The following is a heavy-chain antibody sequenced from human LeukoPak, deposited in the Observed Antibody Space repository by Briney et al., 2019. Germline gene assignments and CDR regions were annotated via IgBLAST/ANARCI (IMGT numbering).Heavy chain of an antibody. CDR2: ISGSGGST. CDR1: GFTFSSYA. V-gene: IGHV3-23*01. J-gene: IGHJ6*02. CDR3: AKDHCSSTSCYPEYYGMDV. D-gene: IGHD2-2*01. Sequence: GGSLRLSCAASGFTFSSYAMSWVRQAPGKGLEWVSAISGSGGSTYYADSVKGRFTISRDNSKNTLYLQMNSLRAEDTAVYYCAKDHCSSTSCYPEYYGMDVWGQGTTVTVSS.